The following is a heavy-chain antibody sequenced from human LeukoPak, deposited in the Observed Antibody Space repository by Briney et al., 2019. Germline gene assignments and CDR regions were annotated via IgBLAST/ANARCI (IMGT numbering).Heavy chain of an antibody. D-gene: IGHD2-21*01. Sequence: GGSLRLSCATSGFSFSSYGMNWVRQAPGKWLEWVSYIGGWGSPTDYADSVKGRFTISRDNAKNTLYLEMTNLTVADTAVYYCARDPGFAVARWGQGSLVFVSS. CDR3: ARDPGFAVAR. J-gene: IGHJ1*01. V-gene: IGHV3-48*03. CDR1: GFSFSSYG. CDR2: IGGWGSPT.